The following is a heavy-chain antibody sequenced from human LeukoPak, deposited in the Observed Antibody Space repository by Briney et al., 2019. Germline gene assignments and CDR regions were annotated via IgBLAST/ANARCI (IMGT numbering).Heavy chain of an antibody. CDR1: GGSNTSYY. V-gene: IGHV4-4*09. CDR2: THPSGNT. CDR3: AKKAPKKGWFAP. Sequence: SETLSLTCTVSGGSNTSYYWSWIRQPPGKGLEWIGYTHPSGNTNYSPSLKSRVTISIDTSRNQFSLKLSSVTAADPAMYYCAKKAPKKGWFAPGAQEPRVPAPS. J-gene: IGHJ5*02.